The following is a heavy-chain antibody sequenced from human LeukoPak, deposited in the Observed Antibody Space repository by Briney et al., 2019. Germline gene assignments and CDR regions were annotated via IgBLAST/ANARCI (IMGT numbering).Heavy chain of an antibody. CDR3: ARHWETSSWYVDY. D-gene: IGHD6-13*01. Sequence: SETLSLTCTVSGGSISSYYWSWIRQPPGKGLEWIGYIYYSGSTKYNPSLKSRVTISVDTSKNQLSLKLSSVTAADTAVYYCARHWETSSWYVDYWGRGTLVTVSS. CDR2: IYYSGST. J-gene: IGHJ4*02. CDR1: GGSISSYY. V-gene: IGHV4-59*08.